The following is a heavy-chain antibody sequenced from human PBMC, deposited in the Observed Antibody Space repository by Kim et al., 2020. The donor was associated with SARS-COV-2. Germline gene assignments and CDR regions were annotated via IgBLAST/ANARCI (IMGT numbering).Heavy chain of an antibody. Sequence: VKGRFSISRDNSENTVYLEMHNLRAEDTAVYYCAKQFLRYFDWLATNFFDYWGQGTLVTVSS. J-gene: IGHJ4*02. V-gene: IGHV3-30*02. D-gene: IGHD3-9*01. CDR3: AKQFLRYFDWLATNFFDY.